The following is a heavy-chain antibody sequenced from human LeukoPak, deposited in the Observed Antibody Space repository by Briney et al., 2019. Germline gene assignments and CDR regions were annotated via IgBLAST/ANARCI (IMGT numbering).Heavy chain of an antibody. Sequence: GGSLRLSCAASGFTFSTSWMTWVRQAPGKGLDWLGNINPDGSRINYVDSVKGRFTFSRDNAKNSLFLQMNSLRAEDTAVYYCAKFSPRRDGEIDYWGQGTLVTVSS. D-gene: IGHD5-24*01. CDR3: AKFSPRRDGEIDY. CDR1: GFTFSTSW. J-gene: IGHJ4*02. V-gene: IGHV3-7*03. CDR2: INPDGSRI.